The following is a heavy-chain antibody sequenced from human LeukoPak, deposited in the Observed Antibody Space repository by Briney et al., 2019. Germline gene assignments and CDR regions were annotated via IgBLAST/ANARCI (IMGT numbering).Heavy chain of an antibody. CDR3: ARLVVPAAMAMAVDY. J-gene: IGHJ4*02. CDR2: INPNSGGT. V-gene: IGHV1-2*06. Sequence: ASVTVSCKASGYTFTGYYMHWVRQAPGQGLEWMGRINPNSGGTNYAQKFQGRITMTRDTSLSTAYMELSRLRSDDTAVYYCARLVVPAAMAMAVDYWGQGTLVTVSS. D-gene: IGHD2-2*01. CDR1: GYTFTGYY.